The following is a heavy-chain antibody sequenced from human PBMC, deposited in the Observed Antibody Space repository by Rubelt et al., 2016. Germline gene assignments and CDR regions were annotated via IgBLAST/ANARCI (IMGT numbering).Heavy chain of an antibody. J-gene: IGHJ5*02. CDR3: AGELPAAGAGWFDP. CDR1: GGSISSTNYY. CDR2: IYYSGNT. Sequence: QLQLQESGPGLVKPSETLSLTCSVSGGSISSTNYYWGWIRQPPGKGLEWIGYIYYSGNTNSNPSLKSRVTMSVDTSKNQVSLKLGSVTAADTAVFYCAGELPAAGAGWFDPWGQGTLVTVSS. D-gene: IGHD2-2*01. V-gene: IGHV4-39*07.